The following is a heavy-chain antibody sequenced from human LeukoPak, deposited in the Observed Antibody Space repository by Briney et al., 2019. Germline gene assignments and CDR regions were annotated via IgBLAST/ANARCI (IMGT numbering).Heavy chain of an antibody. CDR2: ISYDGSNK. D-gene: IGHD4-11*01. V-gene: IGHV3-30*18. CDR1: GFTFSSYA. J-gene: IGHJ6*03. Sequence: HTGGSLRLSCAASGFTFSSYAMSWVRQAPGKGLEWVAVISYDGSNKYYADSVKGRFTISRDNSKNTLYLQMNSLRAEDTAVYYCAKDGLPLSSPIYYYYYMDVWGKGTTVTVSS. CDR3: AKDGLPLSSPIYYYYYMDV.